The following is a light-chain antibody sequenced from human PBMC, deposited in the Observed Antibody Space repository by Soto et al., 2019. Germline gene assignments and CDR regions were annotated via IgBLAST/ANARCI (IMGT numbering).Light chain of an antibody. Sequence: EIVLTNSPATLSLSPGERATLSCRASRSVGSSLAWHQQKPGQPPRLLIYDASNRATGIPARFSGSGSGTDFTLTISSLAPEDFAVYYCQHGRTFGQGTKLEI. CDR2: DAS. V-gene: IGKV3-11*01. CDR3: QHGRT. CDR1: RSVGSS. J-gene: IGKJ2*01.